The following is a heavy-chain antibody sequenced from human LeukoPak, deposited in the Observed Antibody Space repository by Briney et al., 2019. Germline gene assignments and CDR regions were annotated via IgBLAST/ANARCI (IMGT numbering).Heavy chain of an antibody. J-gene: IGHJ4*02. CDR3: AKLGAYSSSWYGFFDY. D-gene: IGHD6-13*01. V-gene: IGHV5-51*01. Sequence: GESLKISRNGSGYNFTNYWIGWVRPMPGKGLEWMGIIYPGESDTRYSPSVQGPVTSSADKSITTAYLQWSSLKASDTAMYYCAKLGAYSSSWYGFFDYWGQGTLVAVSS. CDR1: GYNFTNYW. CDR2: IYPGESDT.